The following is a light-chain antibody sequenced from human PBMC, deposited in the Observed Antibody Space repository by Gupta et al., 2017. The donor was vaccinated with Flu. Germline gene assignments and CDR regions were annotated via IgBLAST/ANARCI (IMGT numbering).Light chain of an antibody. J-gene: IGKJ1*01. CDR1: QSIGTW. CDR2: KGS. Sequence: DIQMTQSPSTLSASVGDRVTITCRASQSIGTWLAWYQQKPGKAPNLLIYKGSNLQSWVPSRFSGSSSGTQFTLTISSLQPDDFATYYCQQNKSFWTFGQGTKVEVK. V-gene: IGKV1-5*03. CDR3: QQNKSFWT.